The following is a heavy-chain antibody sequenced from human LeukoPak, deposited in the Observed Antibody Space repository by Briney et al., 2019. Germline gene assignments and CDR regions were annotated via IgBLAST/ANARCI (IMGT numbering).Heavy chain of an antibody. CDR2: TSGSGDTI. CDR1: GFTFSGYS. D-gene: IGHD1-26*01. V-gene: IGHV3-48*02. Sequence: GGSLRHSCATSGFTFSGYSMNWVRQAPGKGLEWVSSTSGSGDTIYYADSAKGRFTISRDNAKNSLYLQMNTLRDEDTAVYYCARARSGRHFRLDYWGQGTLVTVSS. J-gene: IGHJ4*02. CDR3: ARARSGRHFRLDY.